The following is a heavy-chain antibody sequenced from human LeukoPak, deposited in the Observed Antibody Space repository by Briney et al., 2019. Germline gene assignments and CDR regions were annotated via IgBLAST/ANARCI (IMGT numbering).Heavy chain of an antibody. CDR3: ARDKTYYYDSSGNYPTGYYYYMDV. D-gene: IGHD3-22*01. J-gene: IGHJ6*03. CDR1: GGSFSGYY. CDR2: INHSGST. Sequence: PSETLSLTCAVYGGSFSGYYWSWIRQPPGKGLEWIGEINHSGSTNYNPSLKSRVTISVDTSKNQFSLKLSSVTAADTAVYYCARDKTYYYDSSGNYPTGYYYYMDVWGKGTTVTVSS. V-gene: IGHV4-34*01.